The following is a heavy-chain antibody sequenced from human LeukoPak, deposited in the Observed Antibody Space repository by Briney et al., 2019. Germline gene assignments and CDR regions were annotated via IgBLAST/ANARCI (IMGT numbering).Heavy chain of an antibody. J-gene: IGHJ4*02. CDR3: ARDRRTYSSGWYDY. V-gene: IGHV1-2*06. D-gene: IGHD6-19*01. Sequence: ASVKVSCKASGYTFTGYYMHWVRQAPGQGLEWMGRINPNSGGTNYAQKFQGRVTITADESTSTAYMELSSLRSEDTAVYYCARDRRTYSSGWYDYWGQGTLVTVSS. CDR2: INPNSGGT. CDR1: GYTFTGYY.